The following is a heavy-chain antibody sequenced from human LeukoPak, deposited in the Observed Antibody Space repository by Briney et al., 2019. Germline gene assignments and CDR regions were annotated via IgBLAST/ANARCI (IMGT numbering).Heavy chain of an antibody. CDR3: ASQWLRFSGWFDP. CDR2: IIPIFGTA. J-gene: IGHJ5*02. D-gene: IGHD5-12*01. CDR1: GGTFSSHA. V-gene: IGHV1-69*05. Sequence: SVKVSCKASGGTFSSHAISWVRQAPGQGLEWMGGIIPIFGTANYAQKFQGRVTITTDESTSTAYMELSSLRSEDTAVYYCASQWLRFSGWFDPWGQGTLVTVSS.